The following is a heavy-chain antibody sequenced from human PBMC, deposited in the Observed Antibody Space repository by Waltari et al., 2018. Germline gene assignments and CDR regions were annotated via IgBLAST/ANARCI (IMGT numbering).Heavy chain of an antibody. CDR1: GGSISSYY. Sequence: QVQLQESGPGLVKPSETLSLTCTVSGGSISSYYWSWLRQPPGKGLEWIGYIYYSGSTNDNPSLKSRVTISVDTSKNQFSLKLSSVTAADTAVYYCARVGYSYGGLDYWGQGTLVIVSS. D-gene: IGHD5-18*01. CDR2: IYYSGST. J-gene: IGHJ4*02. CDR3: ARVGYSYGGLDY. V-gene: IGHV4-59*01.